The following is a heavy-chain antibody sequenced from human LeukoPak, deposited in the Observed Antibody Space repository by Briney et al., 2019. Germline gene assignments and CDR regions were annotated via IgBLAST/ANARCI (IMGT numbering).Heavy chain of an antibody. J-gene: IGHJ4*02. CDR1: GGSISSYY. CDR2: IYYSGST. CDR3: ARHVRLAAAGRLFDY. Sequence: PSETLSLTCTVSGGSISSYYWSWIRQPPGKGLEWIGYIYYSGSTNYNPSLKSRVTISVDTSKNQFSLKLSSVTAADTAVYYCARHVRLAAAGRLFDYWGQGTLVTVSS. V-gene: IGHV4-59*08. D-gene: IGHD6-13*01.